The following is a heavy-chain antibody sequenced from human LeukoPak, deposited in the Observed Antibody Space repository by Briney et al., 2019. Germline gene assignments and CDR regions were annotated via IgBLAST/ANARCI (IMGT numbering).Heavy chain of an antibody. Sequence: GGSLRLSCAASGFTYNTFSSSWMHWVRQAPGKGLMWVSRIDSDGTGTRYADSVKGRFTISRDNAKNTLYLQMNSLRVEDTAVYYCARDLLGVGWGQGTLVTVSS. CDR2: IDSDGTGT. CDR1: GFTYNTFSSSW. J-gene: IGHJ4*02. CDR3: ARDLLGVG. D-gene: IGHD3-3*01. V-gene: IGHV3-74*01.